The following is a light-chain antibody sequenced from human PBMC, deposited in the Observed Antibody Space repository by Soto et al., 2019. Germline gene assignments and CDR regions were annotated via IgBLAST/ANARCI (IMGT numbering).Light chain of an antibody. CDR1: QSVGSN. CDR3: QQYNNGPPFT. J-gene: IGKJ4*01. V-gene: IGKV3-15*01. CDR2: DAS. Sequence: EIGMTQSAGTLSVSPGERATLSCRATQSVGSNLAWYQQKPGQAPRLLIYDASTRATGVPARFSGSGSGTDFTLTISSLRSEDVAVYRCQQYNNGPPFTVGGGTKVEIK.